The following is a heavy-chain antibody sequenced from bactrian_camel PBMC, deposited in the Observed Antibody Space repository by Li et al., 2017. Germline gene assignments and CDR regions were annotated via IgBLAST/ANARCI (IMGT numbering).Heavy chain of an antibody. J-gene: IGHJ4*01. D-gene: IGHD4*01. Sequence: VQLVESGGGLVQPGGSLTLSCAASGFTFSTHDVNWVRQAPGDECKLVSRINRDGSTYYADSVKGRFTISRDNAKNTVYLQMNSLKPEDTAVYHCAATVSGWRLYGDCAHVLTYWTPGTQVTVS. V-gene: IGHV3S10*01. CDR2: INRDGST. CDR1: GFTFSTHD.